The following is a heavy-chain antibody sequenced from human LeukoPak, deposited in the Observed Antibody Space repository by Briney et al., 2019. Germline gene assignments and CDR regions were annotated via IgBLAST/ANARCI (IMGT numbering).Heavy chain of an antibody. D-gene: IGHD3-16*02. J-gene: IGHJ4*01. CDR1: GFIFSAYA. Sequence: QPGGSLRLSCAASGFIFSAYAMTWVRQAPGKGLEWVSGISDGGGNTCYADSVRGRFTISRDNSKNTLYLQMNSLRAEDTAVYYCAQFVRDYVWGSYRYSDDYWGQGTLVTVSS. CDR2: ISDGGGNT. V-gene: IGHV3-23*01. CDR3: AQFVRDYVWGSYRYSDDY.